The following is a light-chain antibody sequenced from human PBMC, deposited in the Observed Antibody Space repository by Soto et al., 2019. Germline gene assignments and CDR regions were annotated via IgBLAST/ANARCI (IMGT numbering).Light chain of an antibody. CDR3: QKYNSAPPP. Sequence: DIQMTQSPSSLSASVGDRVTITCRASHDISNYLAWYQQKPGKVPKLLIYAASTLQSGVPSRFSGSGSGTDFTLTISGLQPEDVATYYCQKYNSAPPPFGPGTKVDIK. J-gene: IGKJ3*01. CDR1: HDISNY. V-gene: IGKV1-27*01. CDR2: AAS.